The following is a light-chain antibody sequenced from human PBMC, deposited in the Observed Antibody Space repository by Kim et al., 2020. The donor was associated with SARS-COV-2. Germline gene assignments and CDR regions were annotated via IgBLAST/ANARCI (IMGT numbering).Light chain of an antibody. CDR1: QSVSSSY. J-gene: IGKJ2*01. V-gene: IGKV3-20*01. Sequence: EIVLTQSPGTLSLSPGERATLSCRASQSVSSSYLAWYQQKPGQAPRLLIYGASSRATGIPDRFSGSGSGTDFTLIISRLEPEDFAVYYCQQYGSSRYTFGHGTKLEI. CDR2: GAS. CDR3: QQYGSSRYT.